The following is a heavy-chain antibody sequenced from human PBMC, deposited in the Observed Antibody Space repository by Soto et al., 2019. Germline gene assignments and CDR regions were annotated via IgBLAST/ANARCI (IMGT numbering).Heavy chain of an antibody. V-gene: IGHV4-39*01. J-gene: IGHJ5*02. CDR3: ASPKIAFYNWFDP. CDR2: IYYSGST. Sequence: SETLSLTCTVSGGSISSSSYYWGWIRQPPGKGLEWIGSIYYSGSTHYNPSLKSRVTISVDTSKNRFSLKLSSVTAADTAVYYCASPKIAFYNWFDPWGQGTLVTVSS. D-gene: IGHD3-3*02. CDR1: GGSISSSSYY.